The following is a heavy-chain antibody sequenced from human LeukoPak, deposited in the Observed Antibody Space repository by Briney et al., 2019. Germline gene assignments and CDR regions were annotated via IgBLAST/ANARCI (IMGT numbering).Heavy chain of an antibody. J-gene: IGHJ4*02. V-gene: IGHV3-23*01. CDR1: GFTFTSYS. CDR3: ASSSSSYFDY. CDR2: ISGGGGST. Sequence: PGGSLRLSCAASGFTFTSYSMNWVRQAPGKGLEWVSTISGGGGSTYYADSVKGRFTISRDNSKNTLYLQMNSLRAEDTAVYYCASSSSSYFDYWGQGTLVTVSS. D-gene: IGHD6-6*01.